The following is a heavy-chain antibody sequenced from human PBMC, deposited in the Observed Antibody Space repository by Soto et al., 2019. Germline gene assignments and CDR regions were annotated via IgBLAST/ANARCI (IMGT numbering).Heavy chain of an antibody. CDR1: GYSFTSYW. CDR3: ARYTVYGGNSNYYYGMEV. Sequence: HGESLKISCKGSGYSFTSYWISCVRQMPGKGLEWTGRIDPSDSYTNYSPSFQGHVTISADKSISTAYLQWSSLKASDTAMYYCARYTVYGGNSNYYYGMEVWGQGTTVTLSS. V-gene: IGHV5-10-1*01. CDR2: IDPSDSYT. D-gene: IGHD4-17*01. J-gene: IGHJ6*02.